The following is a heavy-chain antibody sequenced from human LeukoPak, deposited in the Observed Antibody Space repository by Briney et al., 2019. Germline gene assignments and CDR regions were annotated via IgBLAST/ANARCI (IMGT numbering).Heavy chain of an antibody. Sequence: GGSLRLSCAASGFTFSSYAMHWVRQAPGKGLEYVSAISSNGGSTYYANSVKGRFTISRDNAKNTLYLQMNSLRAEDTAVYYCARDNYDILTGWGYYYYMDVWGKGTTVTISS. D-gene: IGHD3-9*01. CDR2: ISSNGGST. V-gene: IGHV3-64*01. CDR3: ARDNYDILTGWGYYYYMDV. CDR1: GFTFSSYA. J-gene: IGHJ6*03.